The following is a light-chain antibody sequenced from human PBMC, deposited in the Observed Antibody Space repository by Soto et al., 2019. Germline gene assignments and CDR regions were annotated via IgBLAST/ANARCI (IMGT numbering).Light chain of an antibody. CDR1: QSISSW. V-gene: IGKV1-5*01. J-gene: IGKJ1*01. CDR3: QHLTT. Sequence: DIQMTQSPSTLSASVGDRVTITCRASQSISSWLAWYQQKPGKAPKLLIYDASSLESGVPSRFSGSGSGTEFTLTISSLQPDDFATYYCQHLTTFGQGTKVEIK. CDR2: DAS.